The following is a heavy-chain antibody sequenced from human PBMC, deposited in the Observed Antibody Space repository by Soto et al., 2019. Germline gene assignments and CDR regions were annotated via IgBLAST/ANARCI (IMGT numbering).Heavy chain of an antibody. V-gene: IGHV4-59*08. D-gene: IGHD3-10*01. CDR1: GGSVSSYW. CDR2: IFYSGST. Sequence: SETVSRTGAGCGGSVSSYWWRWIRQPPGKRLEWIGYIFYSGSTNYNPSLKSRVTISVDTSKNQFSLKLSSVTAADTAVYYCARRYGGAFDFWGQGTMVTVSS. CDR3: ARRYGGAFDF. J-gene: IGHJ3*01.